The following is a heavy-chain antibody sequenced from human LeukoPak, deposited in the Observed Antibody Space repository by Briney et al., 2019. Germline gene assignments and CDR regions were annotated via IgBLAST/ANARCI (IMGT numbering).Heavy chain of an antibody. V-gene: IGHV3-74*01. CDR1: GFTFSSYW. Sequence: GGSLRLSCAASGFTFSSYWMHWVRQAPGKGLVWVSRINSDGSSTSYADSVKGRFTISRDNSKNTLYLQMNSLRAEDTAVYYCAREGHSYGFDYWGQGTLVTVSS. CDR2: INSDGSST. CDR3: AREGHSYGFDY. D-gene: IGHD5-18*01. J-gene: IGHJ4*02.